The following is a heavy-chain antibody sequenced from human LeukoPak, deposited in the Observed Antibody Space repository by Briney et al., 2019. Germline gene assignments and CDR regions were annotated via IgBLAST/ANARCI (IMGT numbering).Heavy chain of an antibody. V-gene: IGHV3-30*02. CDR1: GFTFSNFG. CDR3: AKDSPMVRGVIVDY. CDR2: IRYDGSNK. Sequence: GGSLRLSCAASGFTFSNFGMHWVRQALGKGLEWAAFIRYDGSNKYYADSVKGRFTISRDNSKNTLYLQMNSLRAEDTAVYYCAKDSPMVRGVIVDYWGQGTLVTVSS. J-gene: IGHJ4*02. D-gene: IGHD3-10*01.